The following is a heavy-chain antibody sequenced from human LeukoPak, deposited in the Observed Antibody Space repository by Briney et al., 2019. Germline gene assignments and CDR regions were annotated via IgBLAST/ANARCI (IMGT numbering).Heavy chain of an antibody. CDR3: ARRKSSSWYGEGWFDP. Sequence: PSETLSLTCAVSGGSFSGYYWSWIRQPPGKGLEWIGEINHSGSTNYNPSLKSRVTISVDTSKNQFSLKLSSVTAADTAVYYCARRKSSSWYGEGWFDPWGQGTLVTVSS. CDR2: INHSGST. V-gene: IGHV4-34*01. D-gene: IGHD6-13*01. CDR1: GGSFSGYY. J-gene: IGHJ5*02.